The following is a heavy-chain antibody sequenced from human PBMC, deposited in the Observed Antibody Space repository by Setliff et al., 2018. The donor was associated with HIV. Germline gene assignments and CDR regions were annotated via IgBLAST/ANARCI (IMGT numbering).Heavy chain of an antibody. CDR3: TTGTRLVD. D-gene: IGHD2-21*01. Sequence: GGSLRLSFAASGFTFSSFVMTWVRQAPGKGLEWVGRIKSKSDGGAVHYAAPVKGRFTISRDDSKNTLYLQMNSLKLEDTAVYYCTTGTRLVDWGQGALVTVSS. CDR1: GFTFSSFV. CDR2: IKSKSDGGAV. V-gene: IGHV3-15*06. J-gene: IGHJ4*02.